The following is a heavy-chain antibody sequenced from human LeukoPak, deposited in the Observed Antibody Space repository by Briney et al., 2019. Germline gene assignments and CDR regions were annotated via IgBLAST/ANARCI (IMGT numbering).Heavy chain of an antibody. V-gene: IGHV4-59*01. CDR3: ARSGTATSFYYYYYMDV. J-gene: IGHJ6*03. CDR1: GDSISPYY. D-gene: IGHD4-17*01. Sequence: PSESLSLTCTVSGDSISPYYWSWIRQPPGKGLEWIGYIHYTGNTNYSPSLKSRVTISVNTSKNNFSLKLSSVTAADTAVYYCARSGTATSFYYYYYMDVWGKGTTVTVSS. CDR2: IHYTGNT.